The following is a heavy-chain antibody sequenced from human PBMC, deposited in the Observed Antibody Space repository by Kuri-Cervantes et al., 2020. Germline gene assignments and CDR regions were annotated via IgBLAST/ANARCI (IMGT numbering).Heavy chain of an antibody. J-gene: IGHJ3*02. CDR1: GYTFTSYY. V-gene: IGHV1-69*06. D-gene: IGHD2-15*01. CDR3: ARGTECSGGSCANDAFDI. CDR2: IIPIFGTA. Sequence: SVKVSCKASGYTFTSYYMHWVRQAPGQGLEWMGGIIPIFGTANYAQKFQGRVTITADKSTSTAYMELSSLRSEDTAVYYCARGTECSGGSCANDAFDIWGQGTMVTVSS.